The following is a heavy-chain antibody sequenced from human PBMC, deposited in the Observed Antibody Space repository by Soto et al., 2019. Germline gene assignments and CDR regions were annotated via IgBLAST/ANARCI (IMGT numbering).Heavy chain of an antibody. CDR1: GFTFNSYC. V-gene: IGHV3-30*18. D-gene: IGHD3-16*01. Sequence: PGGSLILSCAASGFTFNSYCMHWVRQAPGKGLEWVAVISYDGSNKYYADSVKGRFTISRDNSKNTLYLQMNSLRAEDTAVYYCAKDQLGTLGSRGPHYYGMDVWGQGTTVTVSS. CDR2: ISYDGSNK. J-gene: IGHJ6*02. CDR3: AKDQLGTLGSRGPHYYGMDV.